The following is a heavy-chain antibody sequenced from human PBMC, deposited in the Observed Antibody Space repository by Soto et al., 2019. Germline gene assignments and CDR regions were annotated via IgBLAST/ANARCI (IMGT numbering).Heavy chain of an antibody. CDR3: TRAWLRLWFLEL. Sequence: GGSLRLSCAASGFTFSSYWMHWVRQAPGKGLVWVSRINSDGSSTSYADSVKGRFTISRDNAKNTLSLQMNSLRAEDTAVYYCTRAWLRLWFLELWGQGALVTVSS. CDR2: INSDGSST. V-gene: IGHV3-74*01. D-gene: IGHD3-10*01. CDR1: GFTFSSYW. J-gene: IGHJ4*02.